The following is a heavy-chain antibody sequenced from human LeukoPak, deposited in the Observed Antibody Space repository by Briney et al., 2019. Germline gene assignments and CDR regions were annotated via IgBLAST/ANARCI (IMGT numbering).Heavy chain of an antibody. CDR3: STDQGGDILTGC. D-gene: IGHD3-9*01. J-gene: IGHJ4*02. Sequence: GGSLRLSCAASGNYWMHWVRQAPGKGLEWVGRIKSKTDGGTTDYAAPVKGRFTISRDDSKNTLYLQMNSLKTEDTAVYYCSTDQGGDILTGCWGQGTLVTVSS. CDR2: IKSKTDGGTT. CDR1: GNYW. V-gene: IGHV3-15*01.